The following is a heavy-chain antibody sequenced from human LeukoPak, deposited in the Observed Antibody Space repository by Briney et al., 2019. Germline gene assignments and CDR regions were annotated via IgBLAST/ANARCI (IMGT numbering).Heavy chain of an antibody. CDR3: AREGYDFWSGYYTPDKIDY. D-gene: IGHD3-3*01. CDR1: GFTFSSYA. Sequence: GGSLRLSCVASGFTFSSYAMSWVRQAPGKGLEWVSVISGSGVTTHYAGSVKGRFSISRDNSKNTLYLQMNSLRAEDTAVYYCAREGYDFWSGYYTPDKIDYWGQGTLVTVSS. V-gene: IGHV3-23*01. J-gene: IGHJ4*02. CDR2: ISGSGVTT.